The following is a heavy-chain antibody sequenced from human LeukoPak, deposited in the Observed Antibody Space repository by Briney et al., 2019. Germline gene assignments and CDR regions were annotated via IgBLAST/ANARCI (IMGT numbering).Heavy chain of an antibody. CDR1: GFTFSSYS. V-gene: IGHV3-48*02. CDR2: SSSSDSTK. J-gene: IGHJ6*02. Sequence: GGSLRLSCAASGFTFSSYSMNWVRQAPGKGLEWVSYSSSSDSTKYYADSVKGRFTISRDNAKNSLFLQMNSLRDEDTAVYYCARVTDTAMGYFYGMDVWGQGTTVTVSS. D-gene: IGHD5-18*01. CDR3: ARVTDTAMGYFYGMDV.